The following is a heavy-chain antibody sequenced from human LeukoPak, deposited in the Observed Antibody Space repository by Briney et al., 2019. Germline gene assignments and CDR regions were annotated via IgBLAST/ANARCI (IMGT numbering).Heavy chain of an antibody. D-gene: IGHD1-1*01. Sequence: PSETLSLTCNVSGSSISGYHWSWIRQPPGKGLEWLGYLYYSGRSNHNPSLTSPVTLSADTSKNQFSLKLGSVTDAGTGVYYCAIVGRESVWSLELWGRGTLVTVSS. CDR3: AIVGRESVWSLEL. CDR2: LYYSGRS. V-gene: IGHV4-59*01. CDR1: GSSISGYH. J-gene: IGHJ2*01.